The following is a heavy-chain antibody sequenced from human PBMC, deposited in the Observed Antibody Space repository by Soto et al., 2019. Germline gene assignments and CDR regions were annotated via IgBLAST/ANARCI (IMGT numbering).Heavy chain of an antibody. CDR2: IKSKTDGGTT. D-gene: IGHD3-22*01. CDR3: TTDRITMVVVVGY. J-gene: IGHJ4*02. CDR1: GFTFSNAW. V-gene: IGHV3-15*07. Sequence: EVQLVESGGGLVKPGGSLRLSCAASGFTFSNAWMNWVRQAPGKGLEWVGRIKSKTDGGTTDYAAPVKGRFTISRDDSKNTLYLKMNSLKPEDTAVYYCTTDRITMVVVVGYWGPGTLVTVSS.